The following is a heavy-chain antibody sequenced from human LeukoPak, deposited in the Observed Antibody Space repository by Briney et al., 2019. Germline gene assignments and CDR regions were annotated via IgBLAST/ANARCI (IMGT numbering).Heavy chain of an antibody. CDR1: EFTFSNYA. D-gene: IGHD1-26*01. CDR3: ARGLVSGSQRGYFDY. V-gene: IGHV3-30-3*01. J-gene: IGHJ4*01. Sequence: GTSLRLSCAASEFTFSNYAMHWVRQAPGEGLEWVAVISYDGSNKYYADSVKGRFTISRDNSKNTLYLQTNSLRTDDTAVYYCARGLVSGSQRGYFDYWGHGTLVTVSS. CDR2: ISYDGSNK.